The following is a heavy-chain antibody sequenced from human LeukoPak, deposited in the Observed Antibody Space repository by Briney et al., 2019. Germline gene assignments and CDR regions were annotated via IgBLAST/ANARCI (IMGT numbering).Heavy chain of an antibody. CDR3: AKDLEGYDSSGYYKNDALDI. D-gene: IGHD3-22*01. CDR1: GFTFSSYS. J-gene: IGHJ3*02. V-gene: IGHV3-21*04. CDR2: ISSSSSYI. Sequence: GGSLRLSCAASGFTFSSYSMNWVRQAPGKGLEWVSSISSSSSYIYYADSVKGRFTISRDNSKNTLYLQMNSLRAEDTAVYYCAKDLEGYDSSGYYKNDALDIWGQGTMVTVSS.